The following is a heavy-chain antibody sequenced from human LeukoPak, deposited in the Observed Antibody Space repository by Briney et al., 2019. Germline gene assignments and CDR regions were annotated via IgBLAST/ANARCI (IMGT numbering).Heavy chain of an antibody. Sequence: GGSLRLSCVASGFTFSSHSMSWVRQAPGKGLEWVSSFTSMSGTIYYADSVKGRFTISRDNAKNSLFLQMNSLRAEDTAVYYCAKALYSSSWWTFDYWGQGTLVTVSS. J-gene: IGHJ4*02. D-gene: IGHD6-13*01. V-gene: IGHV3-21*04. CDR3: AKALYSSSWWTFDY. CDR2: FTSMSGTI. CDR1: GFTFSSHS.